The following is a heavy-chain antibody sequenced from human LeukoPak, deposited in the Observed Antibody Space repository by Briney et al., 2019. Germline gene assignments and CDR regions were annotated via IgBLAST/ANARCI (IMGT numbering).Heavy chain of an antibody. J-gene: IGHJ4*02. D-gene: IGHD3-10*01. CDR1: GFIFEDYA. CDR3: AKTRYSGSGSYYLPLDY. Sequence: GGSLRLSCAASGFIFEDYAMHWVRQAPGKGLEWVSGISRNSGSIGYADSVKGRFTISRDNAKNSLYLQMNSLRAEDTALYYCAKTRYSGSGSYYLPLDYWGQGTLVTVSS. CDR2: ISRNSGSI. V-gene: IGHV3-9*01.